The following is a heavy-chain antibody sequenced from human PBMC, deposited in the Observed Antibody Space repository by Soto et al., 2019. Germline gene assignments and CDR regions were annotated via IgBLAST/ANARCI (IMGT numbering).Heavy chain of an antibody. V-gene: IGHV3-23*04. D-gene: IGHD5-12*01. Sequence: EKQLVESGGALAQPGGSLRLSCVGSGFTFSIYALTWVRQAPGKGLEWVSLITNNGDTTFFGDSVKGRFSISRDNSTNTLYLQLENLRAEDTAVYDCAMSAGYGGDFDVWGQVTMVAVSS. CDR1: GFTFSIYA. CDR2: ITNNGDTT. J-gene: IGHJ3*01. CDR3: AMSAGYGGDFDV.